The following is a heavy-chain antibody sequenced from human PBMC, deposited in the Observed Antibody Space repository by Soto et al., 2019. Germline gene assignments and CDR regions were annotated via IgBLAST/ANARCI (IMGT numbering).Heavy chain of an antibody. CDR2: IYYSGRT. CDR1: GGSISSGGYF. Sequence: SETLSLTCTVSGGSISSGGYFWSWVRQHPGKGLEWIGNIYYSGRTYYNPSLKSRVTISVDTSKNQFSLKLSSVTAADTAVYYCERFARAENPKVGSLYYLDYWGQGIRVTVSS. CDR3: ERFARAENPKVGSLYYLDY. J-gene: IGHJ4*02. D-gene: IGHD2-15*01. V-gene: IGHV4-31*03.